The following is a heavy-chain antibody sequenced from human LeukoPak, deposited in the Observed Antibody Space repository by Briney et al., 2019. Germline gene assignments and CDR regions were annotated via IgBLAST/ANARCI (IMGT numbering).Heavy chain of an antibody. Sequence: SETLSLTCTVSGGSISSYYWSWIRQPPGKGLEWIGYIYYSGSTDYNPSLKGRVTISVDTSKNQFSLRLNSVTAADTAIYYCARVSCSSTACPGWFDPWGQGILVTVSS. CDR1: GGSISSYY. J-gene: IGHJ5*02. D-gene: IGHD2-2*01. V-gene: IGHV4-59*01. CDR3: ARVSCSSTACPGWFDP. CDR2: IYYSGST.